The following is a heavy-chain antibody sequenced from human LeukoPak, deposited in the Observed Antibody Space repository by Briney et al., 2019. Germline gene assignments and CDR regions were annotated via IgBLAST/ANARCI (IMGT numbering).Heavy chain of an antibody. D-gene: IGHD3-22*01. CDR3: ASTPYYYDSSGYPDAFDI. J-gene: IGHJ3*02. CDR2: IYYSGST. V-gene: IGHV4-59*08. Sequence: PSETLSLTCTVSGGSISSYYWSWLRQPPGKGLEWIGYIYYSGSTNYNPSLKSRVTISVDTSKNQFSLKLSSVTAADTAVYYCASTPYYYDSSGYPDAFDIWGQGTMVTVSS. CDR1: GGSISSYY.